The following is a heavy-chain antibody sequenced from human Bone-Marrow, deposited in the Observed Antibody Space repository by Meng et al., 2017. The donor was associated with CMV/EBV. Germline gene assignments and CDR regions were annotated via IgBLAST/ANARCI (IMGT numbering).Heavy chain of an antibody. CDR3: ARIVVPAARVSYYYYGMDV. V-gene: IGHV1-69*04. Sequence: SVKVSCKASGGTFSSYAISWVRQAPGQGLEWMGRIIPILGIANYAQKFQGRVTITADKSTSTAYMELSSLRSEDTAVYYCARIVVPAARVSYYYYGMDVCGQGTTVTVSS. CDR1: GGTFSSYA. D-gene: IGHD2-2*01. CDR2: IIPILGIA. J-gene: IGHJ6*02.